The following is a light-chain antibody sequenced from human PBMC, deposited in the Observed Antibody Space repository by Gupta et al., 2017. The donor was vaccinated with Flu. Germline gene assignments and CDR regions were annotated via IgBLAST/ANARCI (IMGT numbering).Light chain of an antibody. CDR1: SGDVGSYNY. J-gene: IGLJ3*02. V-gene: IGLV2-14*03. CDR2: DVS. Sequence: TSGDVGSYNYVSQHQPHTGKALMLFIYDVSDRPAGICNRFSSSKSGNTASLTMLELQDEDEADYYCKSYTSTRTVVFGGGTKLTVL. CDR3: KSYTSTRTVV.